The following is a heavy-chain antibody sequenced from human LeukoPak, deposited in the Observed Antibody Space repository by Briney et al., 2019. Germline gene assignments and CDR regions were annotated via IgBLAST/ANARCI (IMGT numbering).Heavy chain of an antibody. CDR2: IPYDGSNK. J-gene: IGHJ6*03. CDR1: GHPFSSYA. V-gene: IGHV3-30*15. D-gene: IGHD6-13*01. Sequence: PGSSLRLLCAASGHPFSSYAMHWVRQAPGKGLEYGTVIPYDGSNKYYADSVKGRFTISRDNSKNTLFLQMSSLRAEGTAVYYCARVRIGAAPNGVDYYYYMDVWGKGTTVIVSS. CDR3: ARVRIGAAPNGVDYYYYMDV.